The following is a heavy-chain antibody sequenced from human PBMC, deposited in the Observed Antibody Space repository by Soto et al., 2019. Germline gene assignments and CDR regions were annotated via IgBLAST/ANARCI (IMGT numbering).Heavy chain of an antibody. CDR3: AREGIFGVVIIPFDY. V-gene: IGHV3-30-3*01. J-gene: IGHJ4*02. CDR1: GFTFSSYA. Sequence: GGSLRLSCAASGFTFSSYAMHWVRQAPGKGLEWVAVISYDGSNKYYADSVKGRFTISRDNSKNTLYLQMNSLRAEDTAVYYCAREGIFGVVIIPFDYWGQGTLVTVSS. D-gene: IGHD3-3*01. CDR2: ISYDGSNK.